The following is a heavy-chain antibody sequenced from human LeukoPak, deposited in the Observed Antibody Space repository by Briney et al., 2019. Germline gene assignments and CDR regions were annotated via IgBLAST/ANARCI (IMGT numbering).Heavy chain of an antibody. V-gene: IGHV3-30*03. Sequence: PGGSLRLSCAASGFTFSSYGMHWVRQAPGKGLEWVAVISCDGSNKYYADSVKGRFTISRDNAKNSLYLQMNSLRAEDTAVYYCARGPGRHYYDSSGPGDAFDIWGQGTMVTVSS. CDR1: GFTFSSYG. CDR2: ISCDGSNK. J-gene: IGHJ3*02. D-gene: IGHD3-22*01. CDR3: ARGPGRHYYDSSGPGDAFDI.